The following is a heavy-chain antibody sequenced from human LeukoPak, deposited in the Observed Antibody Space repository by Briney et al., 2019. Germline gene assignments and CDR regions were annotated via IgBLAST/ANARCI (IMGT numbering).Heavy chain of an antibody. V-gene: IGHV3-7*01. D-gene: IGHD6-19*01. J-gene: IGHJ6*03. Sequence: PGGSLRLSCAASGFTFNRYWMSWVRQAPGKELQWVANIKQDGSAKYYVDSVKGRFTISRDNAKNSLYLQMNSLRAEDTAVYYCARAYSSHMDVWGKGTTVTVSS. CDR2: IKQDGSAK. CDR1: GFTFNRYW. CDR3: ARAYSSHMDV.